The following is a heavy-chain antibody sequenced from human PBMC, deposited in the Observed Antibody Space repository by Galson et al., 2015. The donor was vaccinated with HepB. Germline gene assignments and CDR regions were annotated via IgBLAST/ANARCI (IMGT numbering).Heavy chain of an antibody. CDR1: GYTFTSYY. D-gene: IGHD5-18*01. CDR3: ARTVAPLRWIQLSYYYYGMDV. CDR2: INPSGGST. Sequence: SVKVSCKASGYTFTSYYMHWVRQAPGQGLEWMGIINPSGGSTSYAQKFQGRVTMTRDTSTSTVYMELSSLRSEDTAVYYCARTVAPLRWIQLSYYYYGMDVWGQGTTVTVSS. J-gene: IGHJ6*02. V-gene: IGHV1-46*01.